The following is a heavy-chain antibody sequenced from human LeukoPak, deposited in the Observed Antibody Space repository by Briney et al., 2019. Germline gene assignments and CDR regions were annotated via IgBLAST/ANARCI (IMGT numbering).Heavy chain of an antibody. CDR2: IYYSGST. V-gene: IGHV4-39*01. CDR3: ASGHYDSSGYYYPFDY. J-gene: IGHJ4*02. Sequence: SETLSLTCTVSGGSIRSSSYYWGGIRRPPGKGLEWIGSIYYSGSTYYNPSLKSRVTISVDTSKNQVSLGLSSVTAADTAVYYCASGHYDSSGYYYPFDYWGQGTLVTVSS. CDR1: GGSIRSSSYY. D-gene: IGHD3-22*01.